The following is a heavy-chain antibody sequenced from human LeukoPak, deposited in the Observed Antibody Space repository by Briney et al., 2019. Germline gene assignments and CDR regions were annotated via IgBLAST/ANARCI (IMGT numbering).Heavy chain of an antibody. D-gene: IGHD3-10*01. CDR2: ISSSSSTI. CDR1: GFTFSSYS. J-gene: IGHJ4*02. Sequence: GGSLRLSCAASGFTFSSYSMNWVRQAPGKGLEWVSYISSSSSTIYYADSVKGRFTISRDNAKNSLYLQMNSLRAEDTAVYYCARDVSGTFGGRDTYWGQGTLVTVPS. CDR3: ARDVSGTFGGRDTY. V-gene: IGHV3-48*04.